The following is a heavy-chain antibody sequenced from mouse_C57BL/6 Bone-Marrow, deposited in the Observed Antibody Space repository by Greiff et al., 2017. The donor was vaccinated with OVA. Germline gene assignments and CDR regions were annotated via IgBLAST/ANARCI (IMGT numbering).Heavy chain of an antibody. Sequence: QVQLKQSGAELARPGASVKLSCKASGYTFTSYGISWVKQRTGQGLEWIGEIYPRSGNTYYNEKFKGKATLTADKSSSTAYMELRSLTSEDSAVYFCASPYGYDVPFAYWGQGTLVTVSA. D-gene: IGHD2-2*01. CDR3: ASPYGYDVPFAY. CDR2: IYPRSGNT. CDR1: GYTFTSYG. J-gene: IGHJ3*01. V-gene: IGHV1-81*01.